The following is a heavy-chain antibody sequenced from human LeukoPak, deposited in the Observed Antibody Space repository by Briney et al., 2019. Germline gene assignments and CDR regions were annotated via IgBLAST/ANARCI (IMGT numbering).Heavy chain of an antibody. CDR3: ARSPNYDFWSGHDY. CDR2: IYYSGTT. V-gene: IGHV4-39*07. Sequence: SETLSLTCTVSGGSISSSDYYWGWIRQPPGKGLEWIASIYYSGTTHYNPSLKSRVTMPVDTSKNQFSLKLSSVTAADTAVYYCARSPNYDFWSGHDYWGQGTLVTVSS. J-gene: IGHJ4*02. CDR1: GGSISSSDYY. D-gene: IGHD3-3*01.